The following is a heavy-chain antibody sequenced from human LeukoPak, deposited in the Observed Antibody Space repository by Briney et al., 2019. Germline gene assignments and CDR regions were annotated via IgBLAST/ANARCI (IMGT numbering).Heavy chain of an antibody. Sequence: GGALRLSCAASGFTFSSYVMYWVRQAPGKGLEWVAFIRYDGSNKYYADSVKGRFTISRDNSKNTLYLQMNSLRAEDTAVYYCAKVAGYRCSSTSCYYFDYWGQGTLVTVSS. V-gene: IGHV3-30*02. J-gene: IGHJ4*02. CDR2: IRYDGSNK. CDR3: AKVAGYRCSSTSCYYFDY. D-gene: IGHD2-2*01. CDR1: GFTFSSYV.